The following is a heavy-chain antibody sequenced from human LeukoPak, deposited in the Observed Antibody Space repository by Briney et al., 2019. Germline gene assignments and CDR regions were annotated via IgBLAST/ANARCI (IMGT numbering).Heavy chain of an antibody. CDR3: VRGQITMAG. J-gene: IGHJ4*02. D-gene: IGHD3-10*01. CDR2: IYSGGST. V-gene: IGHV3-53*01. Sequence: GGSLRLSCAATGHTASNNYMSWVRQAPGTRLEWGSDIYSGGSTYYADCVKGRFTIYTDNSKNTLYLQMNNLRAEDTAVYYCVRGQITMAGWGQGTLVTVCS. CDR1: GHTASNNY.